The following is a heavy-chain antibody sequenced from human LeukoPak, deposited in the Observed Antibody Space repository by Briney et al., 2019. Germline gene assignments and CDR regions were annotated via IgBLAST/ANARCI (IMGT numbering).Heavy chain of an antibody. CDR1: GYIFTSYG. CDR2: ISAYNGNT. Sequence: ASVKVSCKASGYIFTSYGISWVRQAPGQGLEWMGWISAYNGNTNYAQKLQGRVTMTTDTSTSTAYMELRSLRSDDTAVYYCARAYYYYGSGSYDMDVWGQGTTVTVSS. J-gene: IGHJ6*02. CDR3: ARAYYYYGSGSYDMDV. D-gene: IGHD3-10*01. V-gene: IGHV1-18*01.